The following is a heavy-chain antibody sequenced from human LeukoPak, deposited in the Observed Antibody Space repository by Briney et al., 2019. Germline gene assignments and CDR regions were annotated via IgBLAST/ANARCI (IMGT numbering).Heavy chain of an antibody. CDR2: ISSSSSTI. Sequence: GGSLRLSCAASGFTFSSYSMNWVRQAPGKGLEWVSYISSSSSTIYYADSVKGRFTISRDNAKNSLYLQRNRLRAEDTAGCYCARVGSRPDYGDSRYYYYYYGMDVWGQGTTVTVSS. CDR3: ARVGSRPDYGDSRYYYYYYGMDV. D-gene: IGHD4-17*01. CDR1: GFTFSSYS. V-gene: IGHV3-48*01. J-gene: IGHJ6*02.